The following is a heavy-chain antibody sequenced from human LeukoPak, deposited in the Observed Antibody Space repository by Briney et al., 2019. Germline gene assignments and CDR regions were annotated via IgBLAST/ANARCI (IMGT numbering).Heavy chain of an antibody. D-gene: IGHD1-1*01. CDR3: ATLTVQLERLFGYYYYGMDV. CDR2: FDPEDGET. Sequence: GASVKVSCKVSGYTLTELSMHWVRHAPGKGLEWMGGFDPEDGETIYAQKFQGRVTMTEDTSTDTAYMELSSLRSEDTAVYYCATLTVQLERLFGYYYYGMDVWGQGTTVTVSS. CDR1: GYTLTELS. J-gene: IGHJ6*02. V-gene: IGHV1-24*01.